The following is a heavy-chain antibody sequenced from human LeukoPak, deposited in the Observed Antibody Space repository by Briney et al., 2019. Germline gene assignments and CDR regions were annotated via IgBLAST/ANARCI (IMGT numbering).Heavy chain of an antibody. CDR2: LFYSGST. J-gene: IGHJ3*02. D-gene: IGHD3-3*01. V-gene: IGHV4-59*01. Sequence: SETLSLTCTVSGGSISSSYWSWIRQPPGKGLEWIGCLFYSGSTNYNPSLKSRVTISVDTSKTQFSLKLRSVTAADTAVYYCARDHDRAFGIWGQGTLVTVSS. CDR1: GGSISSSY. CDR3: ARDHDRAFGI.